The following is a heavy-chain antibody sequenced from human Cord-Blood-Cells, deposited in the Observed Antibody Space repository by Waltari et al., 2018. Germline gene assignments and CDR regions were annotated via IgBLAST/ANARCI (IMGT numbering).Heavy chain of an antibody. D-gene: IGHD3-3*01. CDR1: GGSISSGGSP. V-gene: IGHV4-30-2*01. CDR3: ARGRFLEWLLFDY. Sequence: QLQLQESGSGLVKPSQTLSLTCAVSGGSISSGGSPPLWLRQPPGKGLAWIGYIYHSGSTYYNPSLKSRVTISVDRSKNQFSLKLSSVTAADTAVYYCARGRFLEWLLFDYWGQGTLVTVSS. J-gene: IGHJ4*02. CDR2: IYHSGST.